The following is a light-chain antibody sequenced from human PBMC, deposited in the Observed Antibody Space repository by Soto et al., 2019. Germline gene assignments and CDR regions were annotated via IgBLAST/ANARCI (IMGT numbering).Light chain of an antibody. Sequence: DIQMTQYPSSLSASVEDRVIITCRASQSISNHLNWYQQKPGKAPKLLIFAASSLQSGVPSRFSGSRSGPDFTLTISSLQPEDFATYYCQQSYSSPPTFGQGTRWIS. CDR3: QQSYSSPPT. V-gene: IGKV1-39*01. CDR2: AAS. J-gene: IGKJ1*01. CDR1: QSISNH.